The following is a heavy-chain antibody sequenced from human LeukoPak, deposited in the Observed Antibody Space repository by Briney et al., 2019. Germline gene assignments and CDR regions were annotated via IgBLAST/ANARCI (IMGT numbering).Heavy chain of an antibody. CDR3: ARLYGSGSYYTLSLLSYAFDI. V-gene: IGHV4-4*07. J-gene: IGHJ3*02. D-gene: IGHD3-10*01. Sequence: SETLSLTCTVSGGSISNNYWSWIRQPAGKGLEWIGRIHTSGSTNYNPSLKSRVTISVDKSKNQFSLKLSSVTAADTAVYYCARLYGSGSYYTLSLLSYAFDIWGQGTMVTVSS. CDR1: GGSISNNY. CDR2: IHTSGST.